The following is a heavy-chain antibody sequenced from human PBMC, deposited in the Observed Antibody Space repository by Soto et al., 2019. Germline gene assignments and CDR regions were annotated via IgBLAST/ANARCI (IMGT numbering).Heavy chain of an antibody. D-gene: IGHD7-27*01. CDR2: ISYDGTNK. CDR1: GFSFSISP. J-gene: IGHJ5*01. V-gene: IGHV3-30*04. Sequence: QVQLLESGGGVVQPGRSLRLSCAASGFSFSISPMHWVRQAPGKGPEWVALISYDGTNKFYADSVKGRFTISRDNSKSTLYLQVDSLRPEDAAVYYCARDPKTSGGQHWAFICFDSWGQGTLVTVS. CDR3: ARDPKTSGGQHWAFICFDS.